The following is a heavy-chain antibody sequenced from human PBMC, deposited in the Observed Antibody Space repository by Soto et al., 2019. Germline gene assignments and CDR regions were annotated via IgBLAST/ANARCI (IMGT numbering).Heavy chain of an antibody. D-gene: IGHD3-16*02. CDR1: GFTFSNYI. CDR3: ARDDEGGSYCYLGY. J-gene: IGHJ4*02. V-gene: IGHV3-30-3*01. Sequence: QVQLVESGGGVVQPGRSLRLSCAASGFTFSNYIMHWVRQAPGKGLEWVAIILHDGNNKYYADSVKGRFTISRDKSKNTLYLQMNSLRTEDTAIYYCARDDEGGSYCYLGYWGQGTLVTVSS. CDR2: ILHDGNNK.